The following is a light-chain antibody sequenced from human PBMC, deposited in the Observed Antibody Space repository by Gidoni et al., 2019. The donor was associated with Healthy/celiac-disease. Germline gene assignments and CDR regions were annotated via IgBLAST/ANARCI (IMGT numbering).Light chain of an antibody. V-gene: IGLV3-19*01. CDR1: SLRSYY. CDR3: NSRDSSGNHHVV. Sequence: SSELTQDPAVSVALGQTVRITCQGDSLRSYYASWYQHKPGPAPVLVIYGKNNRPSGIPDRFSGSSSGNTASLTITGAQAEDEADYYCNSRDSSGNHHVVFGGGTKLTVL. J-gene: IGLJ2*01. CDR2: GKN.